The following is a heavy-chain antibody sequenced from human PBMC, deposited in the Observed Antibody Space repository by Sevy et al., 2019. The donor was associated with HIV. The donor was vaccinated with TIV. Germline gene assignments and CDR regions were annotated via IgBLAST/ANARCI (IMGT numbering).Heavy chain of an antibody. Sequence: GGSLRLSCTASGFTFSSAWMSWVRQAPGKGLEWVGRIKSESDGGAIDYAAPVKGRFTISREDSKNTVYLQMNSLKTEDTAVYYCITDPAYRGYDEEVINYYFYGMDVWGQGTTVTVSS. V-gene: IGHV3-15*01. J-gene: IGHJ6*02. CDR3: ITDPAYRGYDEEVINYYFYGMDV. CDR1: GFTFSSAW. D-gene: IGHD5-12*01. CDR2: IKSESDGGAI.